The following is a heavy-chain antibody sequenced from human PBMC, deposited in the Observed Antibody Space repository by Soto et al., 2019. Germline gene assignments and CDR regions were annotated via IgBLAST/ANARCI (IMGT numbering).Heavy chain of an antibody. CDR2: INHSGST. V-gene: IGHV4-34*01. CDR1: GGSFSGYY. J-gene: IGHJ6*03. D-gene: IGHD3-3*01. CDR3: ARGLRFLEWSHYYYYMDV. Sequence: SETLSLTCAVYGGSFSGYYWSWIRQPPGKGLEWIGEINHSGSTNYNPSLKSRVTISVDTSKNQFSLKLSSVTAADTAVYYCARGLRFLEWSHYYYYMDVWGKGTTVTVSS.